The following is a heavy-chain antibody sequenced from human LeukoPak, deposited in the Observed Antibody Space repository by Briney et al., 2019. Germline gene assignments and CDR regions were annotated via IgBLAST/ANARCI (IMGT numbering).Heavy chain of an antibody. V-gene: IGHV3-30*02. CDR1: GFTFSSYG. Sequence: PGGSLRLSCAASGFTFSSYGMHWVRQAPGKGLEWVAFIRSDGSNIYYADSVKGRFTISRDNSQNTLYLQMNSLKTEDTAVYYCAKVHSSSWYGAYFDYWGQGTLVTVSS. D-gene: IGHD6-13*01. J-gene: IGHJ4*02. CDR3: AKVHSSSWYGAYFDY. CDR2: IRSDGSNI.